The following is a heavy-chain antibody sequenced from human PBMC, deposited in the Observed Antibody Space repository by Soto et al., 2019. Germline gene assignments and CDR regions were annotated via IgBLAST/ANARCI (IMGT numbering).Heavy chain of an antibody. CDR3: ARIPYYDFWSRWFDP. Sequence: SAPTMVNPTETLTLTCTVSGFSLSKARIGVSWIRQPPGKALEWLAHIFSNDEKSYSTSLKSRLTISKDTSKSQVVLTMTNMEPVDTATYYCARIPYYDFWSRWFDPWGQGTLVTVSS. V-gene: IGHV2-26*01. CDR2: IFSNDEK. J-gene: IGHJ5*02. D-gene: IGHD3-3*01. CDR1: GFSLSKARIG.